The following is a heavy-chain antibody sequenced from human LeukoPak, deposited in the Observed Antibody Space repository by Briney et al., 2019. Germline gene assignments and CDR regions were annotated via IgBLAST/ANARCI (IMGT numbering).Heavy chain of an antibody. CDR3: TRGGYGPGSHYRF. D-gene: IGHD3-10*01. Sequence: SETLSLTCAFYGGSFTGYYWSWIRQSPAKGLAWIGEINHSGQIDYNTSLKSRVTISVDTSSNQFSLHLNSVTAADTAVYYCTRGGYGPGSHYRFWGQGTLVTVSS. J-gene: IGHJ4*02. V-gene: IGHV4-34*01. CDR1: GGSFTGYY. CDR2: INHSGQI.